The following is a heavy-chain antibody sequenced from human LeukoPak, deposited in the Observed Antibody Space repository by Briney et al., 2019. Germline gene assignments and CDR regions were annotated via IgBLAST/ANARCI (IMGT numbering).Heavy chain of an antibody. V-gene: IGHV3-30*18. CDR3: AKSHFSGRDFDY. D-gene: IGHD2/OR15-2a*01. CDR2: ISYDGSTK. Sequence: GGSLRLSCAASGFTFSSYGMHWVRQAPGKGLEWVAVISYDGSTKYYADSVKGRFTISRDNSKNTLYLQMNSLRAEDTAVYYCAKSHFSGRDFDYWGQGTLGTVSS. CDR1: GFTFSSYG. J-gene: IGHJ4*02.